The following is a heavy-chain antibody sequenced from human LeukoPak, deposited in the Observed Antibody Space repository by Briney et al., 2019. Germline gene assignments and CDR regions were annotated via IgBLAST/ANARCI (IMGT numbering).Heavy chain of an antibody. Sequence: GASVKVSCKASGGTFSSYDINWVRQATGQGLEWMGWMNPNSGNTGYAQKFQGRVTITRNTSISTAYMELSSLRSEDTAVYYCARLYYDFWSGYLGFDYWGQGTLVTVSS. CDR1: GGTFSSYD. D-gene: IGHD3-3*01. CDR3: ARLYYDFWSGYLGFDY. J-gene: IGHJ4*02. V-gene: IGHV1-8*03. CDR2: MNPNSGNT.